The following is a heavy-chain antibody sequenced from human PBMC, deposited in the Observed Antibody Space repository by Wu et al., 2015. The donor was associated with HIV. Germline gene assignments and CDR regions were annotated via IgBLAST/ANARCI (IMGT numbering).Heavy chain of an antibody. CDR1: GYTFTGYY. J-gene: IGHJ4*02. CDR3: ATDTYNVLTGFSHYYFDH. Sequence: QVQLVQSGAEVKKPGASVKVSCKTSGYTFTGYYMHWVRQAPGRGLEWMGWINPNSGGTNYAQKFQDRVTLTFDMSISTAYMELSSLRSDDTAVFYCATDTYNVLTGFSHYYFDHWGQGTVVTVSS. CDR2: INPNSGGT. D-gene: IGHD3-9*01. V-gene: IGHV1-2*02.